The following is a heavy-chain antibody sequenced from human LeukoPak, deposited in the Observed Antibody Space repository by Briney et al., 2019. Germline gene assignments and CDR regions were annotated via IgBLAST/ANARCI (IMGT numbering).Heavy chain of an antibody. V-gene: IGHV3-23*01. Sequence: GGSLRLSCAASGFTFSSYAMSWVRQAPGKGLEWVSAISGSGGSTYYADSVKGRFTISRDNSKNTLYLQMNSLRAEDTAVYYCAKDAGGWFGEISWFDPWGQGTLVTVSS. D-gene: IGHD3-10*01. CDR1: GFTFSSYA. J-gene: IGHJ5*02. CDR3: AKDAGGWFGEISWFDP. CDR2: ISGSGGST.